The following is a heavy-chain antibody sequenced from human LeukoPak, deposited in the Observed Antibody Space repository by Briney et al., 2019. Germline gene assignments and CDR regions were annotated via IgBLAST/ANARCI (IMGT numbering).Heavy chain of an antibody. CDR1: GFTFSSYA. V-gene: IGHV3-23*01. D-gene: IGHD6-13*01. Sequence: PGGSLRLSCAASGFTFSSYAMSWVRQAPGKGLEWVSAISGSGGSTYYADSVKGRFTISRDNAKNSLFLQMSSLRAEDAALYYCARAGYSSSWRERYKYYFDYWGQGTLVTVSS. CDR3: ARAGYSSSWRERYKYYFDY. J-gene: IGHJ4*02. CDR2: ISGSGGST.